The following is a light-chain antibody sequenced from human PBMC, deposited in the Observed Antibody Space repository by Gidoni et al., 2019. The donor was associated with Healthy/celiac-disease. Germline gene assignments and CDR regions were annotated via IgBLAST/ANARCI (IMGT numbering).Light chain of an antibody. J-gene: IGKJ5*01. Sequence: DIQMTQSPSSLSASVGDRVTITCQASQDISNYLNWYQHKPGKAPKLRIYDASNVETGVPSRFSGSGSGTDFTFTINSLQPEDIATYYCQQYDNLSITFGQXTRLEIK. CDR1: QDISNY. CDR3: QQYDNLSIT. V-gene: IGKV1-33*01. CDR2: DAS.